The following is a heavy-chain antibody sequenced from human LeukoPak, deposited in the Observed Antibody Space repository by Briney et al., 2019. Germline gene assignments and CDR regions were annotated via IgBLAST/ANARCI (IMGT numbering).Heavy chain of an antibody. V-gene: IGHV1-2*02. D-gene: IGHD3-3*01. Sequence: GASVNVSCKASGYTFTGYYMHWVRQAPGHGLGWMGWINPNSGGTNYAQKFQGRVTMTRDTSISTAYMELSRLRSDDTAVYYCARDLVTIFVGFDYWGQGTLVTVSS. CDR1: GYTFTGYY. CDR2: INPNSGGT. J-gene: IGHJ4*02. CDR3: ARDLVTIFVGFDY.